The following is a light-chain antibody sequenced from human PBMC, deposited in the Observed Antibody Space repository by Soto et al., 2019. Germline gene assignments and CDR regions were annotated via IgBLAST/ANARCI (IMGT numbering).Light chain of an antibody. CDR2: GVS. CDR1: QRVIIN. Sequence: EILMMQSAATLSVSPGERATLSCRSSQRVIINLAWYQQKPGQAHRLLIYGVSTRATDIPARFSGSGSGTEFTITISSLQSEDFAVYYCKQYNNWPPTWTFGQGTQVDIK. V-gene: IGKV3-15*01. CDR3: KQYNNWPPTWT. J-gene: IGKJ1*01.